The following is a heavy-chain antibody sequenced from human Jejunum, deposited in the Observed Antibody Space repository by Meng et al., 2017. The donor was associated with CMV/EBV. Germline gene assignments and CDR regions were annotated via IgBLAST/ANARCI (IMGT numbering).Heavy chain of an antibody. Sequence: EVQLVDSGGGLVKSGGSLRLSWIGSGFTFSSYNMNWVRQAPGKGLEWVSSISSSSRYINYADSVKGRFTISIDNAKNSLYLQMNSLRVEDTAIYYCAREIVHWGQGTLGIVS. CDR2: ISSSSRYI. CDR3: AREIVH. J-gene: IGHJ5*02. CDR1: GFTFSSYN. V-gene: IGHV3-21*01.